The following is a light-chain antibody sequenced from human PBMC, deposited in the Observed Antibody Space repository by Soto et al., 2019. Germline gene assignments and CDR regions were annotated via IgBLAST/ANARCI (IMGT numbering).Light chain of an antibody. J-gene: IGLJ2*01. V-gene: IGLV2-14*01. CDR2: EVS. CDR1: SSDVGVYNY. CDR3: SSYTSSSTLVV. Sequence: QSALTQPASVSGSPGQSITISCTGTSSDVGVYNYVSWYQQHPGKAPKLMIYEVSNRPSGVSNRFSGSKSGNTASLTISGLQAEDEADYYCSSYTSSSTLVVFGGGTKLTDL.